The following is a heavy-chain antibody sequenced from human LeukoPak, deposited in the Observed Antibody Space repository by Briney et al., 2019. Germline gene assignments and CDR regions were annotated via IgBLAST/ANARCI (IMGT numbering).Heavy chain of an antibody. Sequence: SETLSLTCTVSSGSINSDSHYWGWIRQPPGKGLEWIGSVYYKGATQYNPSLKSRATMSVDTSNNRFSLSLTSATAADTGMYYCARWSSSWENNWFDPWGQGILVTVSS. V-gene: IGHV4-39*07. CDR3: ARWSSSWENNWFDP. D-gene: IGHD6-13*01. CDR2: VYYKGAT. CDR1: SGSINSDSHY. J-gene: IGHJ5*02.